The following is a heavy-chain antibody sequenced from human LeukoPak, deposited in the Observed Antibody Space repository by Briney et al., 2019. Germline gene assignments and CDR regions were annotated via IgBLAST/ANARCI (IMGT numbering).Heavy chain of an antibody. CDR3: AVLMRHYGIDV. J-gene: IGHJ6*02. D-gene: IGHD3-9*01. V-gene: IGHV4-34*01. CDR2: INYDGHT. Sequence: SETLSLTCAVHGGSLSGNYWNWIRQTPGKGPEWLGDINYDGHTNYNPSLESRLTISVDSSKNQFALTLRSVTAADAAVYYCAVLMRHYGIDVWGQGSTVTVSS. CDR1: GGSLSGNY.